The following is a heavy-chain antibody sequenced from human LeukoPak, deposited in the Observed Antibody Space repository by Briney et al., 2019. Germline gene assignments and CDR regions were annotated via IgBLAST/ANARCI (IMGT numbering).Heavy chain of an antibody. V-gene: IGHV3-9*01. D-gene: IGHD5-18*01. CDR1: GFTFDDYA. CDR2: ISWNSGSI. Sequence: GRSLRLSCAASGFTFDDYAMHWVRQAPGKGLEWVSGISWNSGSIGYADSVKGRFTISRDNAKNSLYLQMNSLRAEDTAVYYCATWIQLWFGAFDIWGQGTMVTVSS. J-gene: IGHJ3*02. CDR3: ATWIQLWFGAFDI.